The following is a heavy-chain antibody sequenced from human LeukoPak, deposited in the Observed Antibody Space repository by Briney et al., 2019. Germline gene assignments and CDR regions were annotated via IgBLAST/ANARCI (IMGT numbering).Heavy chain of an antibody. CDR2: FDPEDGET. D-gene: IGHD3-22*01. Sequence: EASVKVSCKVSGYTLTELSMHWVRQAPGKGLEWMGGFDPEDGETIYAQKFQGRVTMTEDTSTDTAYMELSSLRSEDTAVYYCATDIRYYDSSGYGYWGQGTLVTVSS. CDR3: ATDIRYYDSSGYGY. V-gene: IGHV1-24*01. J-gene: IGHJ4*02. CDR1: GYTLTELS.